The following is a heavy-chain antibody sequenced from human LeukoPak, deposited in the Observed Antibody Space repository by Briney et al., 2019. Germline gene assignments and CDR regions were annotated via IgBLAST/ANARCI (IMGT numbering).Heavy chain of an antibody. D-gene: IGHD6-6*01. CDR3: AKGVSEYSSSSLDY. CDR1: GFTISSYA. Sequence: GGSLRLSCAASGFTISSYAMSWGRHAPRKGLEWVSTFSGIGGGTYYADSVTGRFTISRDNFRNTLYLQMNSLRAEATAVYYCAKGVSEYSSSSLDYWGQGTLVTVSS. J-gene: IGHJ4*02. CDR2: FSGIGGGT. V-gene: IGHV3-23*01.